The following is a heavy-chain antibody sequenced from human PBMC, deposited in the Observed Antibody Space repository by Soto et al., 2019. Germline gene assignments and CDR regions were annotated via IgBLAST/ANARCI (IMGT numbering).Heavy chain of an antibody. D-gene: IGHD2-21*02. CDR1: GGSISSYY. CDR3: ARIDSGNSGVDY. V-gene: IGHV4-59*01. J-gene: IGHJ4*02. Sequence: LSLTCNASGGSISSYYWSWIRQPPGQGLEGIGYIYYSGSTNYNPSLKSRVTISVDTSKNQFSLKLSSVTAADTAVYDCARIDSGNSGVDYWGQGTLVTVSS. CDR2: IYYSGST.